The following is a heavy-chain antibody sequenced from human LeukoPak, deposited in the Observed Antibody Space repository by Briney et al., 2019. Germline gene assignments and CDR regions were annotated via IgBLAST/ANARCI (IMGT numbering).Heavy chain of an antibody. CDR3: ARSDIVVVPAAIPRYNWFDP. CDR2: IIPIFGTA. J-gene: IGHJ5*02. V-gene: IGHV1-69*01. D-gene: IGHD2-2*02. Sequence: SVKVSCKASGGTFSSYAISWVRQAPGQGLEWMGGIIPIFGTANYAQKFQGRVTITADESTSTAYMEPSSLRSEDTAVYYCARSDIVVVPAAIPRYNWFDPWGQGTLVTVSS. CDR1: GGTFSSYA.